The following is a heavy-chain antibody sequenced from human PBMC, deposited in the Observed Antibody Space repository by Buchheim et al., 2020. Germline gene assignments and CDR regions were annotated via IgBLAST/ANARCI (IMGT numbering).Heavy chain of an antibody. CDR2: INRDGSEE. CDR1: GFIFSTYW. V-gene: IGHV3-7*01. Sequence: EVQLVESGGGLVQPGGSLRLSCAASGFIFSTYWMSWVRQAPGKGLERVANINRDGSEENYVDSVKGRFTISRDNAKRPLYVQVTSLRAEDTSVYYCARDMRGGYGSFDYWGQGIL. CDR3: ARDMRGGYGSFDY. D-gene: IGHD5-12*01. J-gene: IGHJ4*02.